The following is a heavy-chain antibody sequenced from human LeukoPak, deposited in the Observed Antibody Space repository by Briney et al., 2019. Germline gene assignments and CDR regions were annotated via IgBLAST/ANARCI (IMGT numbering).Heavy chain of an antibody. J-gene: IGHJ4*02. V-gene: IGHV3-48*01. CDR1: GFTFNRYW. CDR3: AIIYLIVGATTFDY. Sequence: PGGSLRLSCAASGFTFNRYWMSWVRQAPGKWLEWVSYISGSSSTIYYADSVKGRFTISRDNAKNSLYLQMNSLRAEDTAVYYCAIIYLIVGATTFDYWGQGTLVTVSS. CDR2: ISGSSSTI. D-gene: IGHD1-26*01.